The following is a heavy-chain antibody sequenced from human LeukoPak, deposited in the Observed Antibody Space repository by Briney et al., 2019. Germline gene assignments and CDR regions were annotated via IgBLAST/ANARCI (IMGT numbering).Heavy chain of an antibody. CDR2: ISSSSSYI. V-gene: IGHV3-21*01. CDR1: GFTFSSYS. Sequence: GGSLRLSCAASGFTFSSYSMNWVRQAPGKGLEWVSSISSSSSYIYYADSVKGRFTISRDNAKNSLYLQMNSLRAEDTAVYYCARGYGSGSYGYYFDYWGQGTLVTVSS. D-gene: IGHD3-10*01. J-gene: IGHJ4*02. CDR3: ARGYGSGSYGYYFDY.